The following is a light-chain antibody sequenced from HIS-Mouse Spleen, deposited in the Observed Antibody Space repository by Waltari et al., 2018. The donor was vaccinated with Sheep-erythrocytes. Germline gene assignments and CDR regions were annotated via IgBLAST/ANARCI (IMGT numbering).Light chain of an antibody. CDR3: QAWDSSTVV. CDR2: EDS. CDR1: KLGDKY. J-gene: IGLJ2*01. V-gene: IGLV3-1*01. Sequence: SYELTQPPSVSVSPGQTASITCSAHKLGDKYACWYQQKPGQSPVLVSYEDSKRPSGIPERFSGSNSGNTATLTISRTQAMDEADYYCQAWDSSTVVFGGGTKLTVL.